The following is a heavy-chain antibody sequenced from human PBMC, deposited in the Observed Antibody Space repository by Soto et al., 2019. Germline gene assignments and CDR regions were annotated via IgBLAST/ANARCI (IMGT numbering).Heavy chain of an antibody. J-gene: IGHJ4*02. V-gene: IGHV3-23*01. CDR2: INAGGGVT. D-gene: IGHD5-18*01. CDR3: AKDRYSSSRDYFGY. CDR1: GFTFSSYA. Sequence: EVQLLESGGTLVQPGGSLRLSCAASGFTFSSYAMSWVREAPGKGLEWVSAINAGGGVTYYADSVKGRFTLSRDNSKNTLYLQMNSLRAEDTAVYYCAKDRYSSSRDYFGYWGPGTLVTVST.